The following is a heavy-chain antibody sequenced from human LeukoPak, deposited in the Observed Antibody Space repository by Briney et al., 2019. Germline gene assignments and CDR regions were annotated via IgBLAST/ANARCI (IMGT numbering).Heavy chain of an antibody. Sequence: PSQTLSLTCTVSGGSISSGSYYWSWIRQPAGKGLEWIGYIYYSGSTNYNPSLKSRVTISVDTSKNQFSLKLSSVTAADTAVYYCARVGYSYGYLGGYYFDYWGQGTLVTVSS. CDR1: GGSISSGSYY. D-gene: IGHD5-18*01. CDR2: IYYSGST. V-gene: IGHV4-61*10. J-gene: IGHJ4*02. CDR3: ARVGYSYGYLGGYYFDY.